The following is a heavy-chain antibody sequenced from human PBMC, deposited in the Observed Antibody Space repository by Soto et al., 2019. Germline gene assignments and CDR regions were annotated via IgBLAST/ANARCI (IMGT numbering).Heavy chain of an antibody. J-gene: IGHJ4*02. CDR3: ARATAVRYFDWYLGY. CDR2: ISASNGNT. Sequence: QVQLVQSGAEVKNSGASVKVSCKASGYTFTSYGFSWVRQAPGQGLEWMGWISASNGNTNYAQKLQGRVTMTTDTSTGTAYMELSSLRSEDTAVYYCARATAVRYFDWYLGYWGQGTLVTVSS. V-gene: IGHV1-18*01. D-gene: IGHD3-9*01. CDR1: GYTFTSYG.